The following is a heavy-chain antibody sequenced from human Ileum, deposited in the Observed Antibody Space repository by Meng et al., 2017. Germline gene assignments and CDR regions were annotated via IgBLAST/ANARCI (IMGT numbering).Heavy chain of an antibody. Sequence: EGQLVEAGGGLVKPGGSRRLSCAASGFTFNKAWMSWVRQAPGKGLEWVGRIKSDGTTDYAAPVKDRFAISRDDSKTTLYLQMDSLKTDDTAVYYCTTDRNWDYFEYWGQGTLVTVSS. CDR1: GFTFNKAW. D-gene: IGHD3-16*01. CDR2: IKSDGTT. J-gene: IGHJ4*02. V-gene: IGHV3-15*01. CDR3: TTDRNWDYFEY.